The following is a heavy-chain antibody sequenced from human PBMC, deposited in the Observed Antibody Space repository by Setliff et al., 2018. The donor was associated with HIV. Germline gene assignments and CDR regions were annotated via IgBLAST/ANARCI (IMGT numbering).Heavy chain of an antibody. V-gene: IGHV4-59*11. Sequence: SETLSLTCTVSGGSISSHYWSWIRQPPGKGLEWIGSIYYSGSTNYNPSLKSRVTISVDTSKDQFSLKLSSVTAADTAVYYCARGGTVLPPGAFDIWGQGTMVTVSS. D-gene: IGHD2-15*01. CDR1: GGSISSHY. CDR3: ARGGTVLPPGAFDI. CDR2: IYYSGST. J-gene: IGHJ3*02.